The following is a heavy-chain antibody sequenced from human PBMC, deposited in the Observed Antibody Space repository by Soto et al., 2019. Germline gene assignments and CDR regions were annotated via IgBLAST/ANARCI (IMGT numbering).Heavy chain of an antibody. CDR3: ASWASRWYPYFFDS. CDR1: EGTFNSYA. V-gene: IGHV1-69*01. D-gene: IGHD6-13*01. CDR2: IIPYYNTL. J-gene: IGHJ4*02. Sequence: QAQVVQSGAEVRKPGSSVKLSCKASEGTFNSYAIAWVRQAPGQGLEWMGGIIPYYNTLNYAEKFQDRVTITADDSTNTVYMELSSLRSDDTAVYFCASWASRWYPYFFDSWGQGTLVTVSS.